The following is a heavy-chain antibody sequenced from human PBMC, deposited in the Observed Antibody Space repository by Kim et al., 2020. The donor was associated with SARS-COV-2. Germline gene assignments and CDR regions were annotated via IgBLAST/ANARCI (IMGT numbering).Heavy chain of an antibody. J-gene: IGHJ4*02. CDR2: ISAYNGNT. Sequence: ASVKVSCKASGYTFTDYGISWVRQAPGQGLEWRGWISAYNGNTNYAQKGQGRVTMTTDKSTSTAYMELRSLRSDDAAMYFCARDVWSSSSTGPSFDYWGQGTLVTVSS. CDR1: GYTFTDYG. CDR3: ARDVWSSSSTGPSFDY. D-gene: IGHD6-6*01. V-gene: IGHV1-18*01.